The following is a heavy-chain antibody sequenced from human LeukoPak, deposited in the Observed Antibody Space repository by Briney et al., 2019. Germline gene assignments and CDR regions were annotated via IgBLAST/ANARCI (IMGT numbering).Heavy chain of an antibody. CDR2: INPNSGGT. J-gene: IGHJ4*02. CDR3: ARDNVLDYYDSSGYPCDY. CDR1: GYTFTGYY. Sequence: ASVKVSCKASGYTFTGYYMHWVRQAPGQGLEGMGWINPNSGGTDYAQKFQGRATMTRDTSISTAYMELSRLRSDDTAVYYCARDNVLDYYDSSGYPCDYWGQGTLVTVSS. V-gene: IGHV1-2*02. D-gene: IGHD3-22*01.